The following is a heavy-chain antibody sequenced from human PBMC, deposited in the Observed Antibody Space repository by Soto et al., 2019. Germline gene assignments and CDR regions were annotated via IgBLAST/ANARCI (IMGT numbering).Heavy chain of an antibody. CDR1: GFTFSGSA. D-gene: IGHD4-4*01. J-gene: IGHJ4*02. CDR2: IRSKANSYAT. CDR3: ARGPHYSNLDY. V-gene: IGHV3-73*01. Sequence: GSLRLSCAASGFTFSGSAMHWVRQASGKGLEWVGRIRSKANSYATAYAASVKGRFTISRDNSKNTLYLQMNSLRAEDTAVYYCARGPHYSNLDYWGQGTLVTVSS.